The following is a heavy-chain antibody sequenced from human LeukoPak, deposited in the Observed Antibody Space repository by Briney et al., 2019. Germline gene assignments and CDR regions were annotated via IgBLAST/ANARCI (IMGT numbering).Heavy chain of an antibody. D-gene: IGHD3-10*01. CDR2: ISSSSYI. CDR1: GFTFISYS. Sequence: GGSLRLSCAASGFTFISYSMNWVRQAPGKGLEWVSSISSSSYIYYADSVKGRFTISRDDSKNSLYLQMNSLRAEDTAVYYCARAWEVRGVLAGYWGQGTLVTVSS. CDR3: ARAWEVRGVLAGY. J-gene: IGHJ4*02. V-gene: IGHV3-21*01.